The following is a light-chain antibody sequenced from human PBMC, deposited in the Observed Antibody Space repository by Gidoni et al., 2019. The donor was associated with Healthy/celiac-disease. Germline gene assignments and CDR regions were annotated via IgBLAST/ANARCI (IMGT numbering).Light chain of an antibody. J-gene: IGKJ4*01. CDR2: DAS. Sequence: IVFTQSPATLSLSPGERAPLSRRASQPVSSFLSWYQQNPGQAPRHLLYDASNSATGTPARFSGGGSGTDFTLPISSLEPEDYAVNYCQQHSNWPPLTFGGGTKVEIK. V-gene: IGKV3-11*01. CDR3: QQHSNWPPLT. CDR1: QPVSSF.